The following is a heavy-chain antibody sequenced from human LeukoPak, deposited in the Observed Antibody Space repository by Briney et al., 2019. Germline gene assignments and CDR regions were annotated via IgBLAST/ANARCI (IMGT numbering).Heavy chain of an antibody. V-gene: IGHV3-23*01. Sequence: PGGYLRLSCAASGFTFSNYAMNWVRQTPGKGLEWVSAISGSGGSTYYADSVKGRFTISRDNSKNTLYLQMNSLRAEDTAVYYCATTPPYSGSYSGYFDYWGQGTLVTVSS. D-gene: IGHD1-26*01. J-gene: IGHJ4*02. CDR1: GFTFSNYA. CDR3: ATTPPYSGSYSGYFDY. CDR2: ISGSGGST.